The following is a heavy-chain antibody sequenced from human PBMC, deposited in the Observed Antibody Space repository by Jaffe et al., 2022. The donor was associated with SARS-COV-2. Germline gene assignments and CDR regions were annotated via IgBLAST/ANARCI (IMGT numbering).Heavy chain of an antibody. Sequence: QVQLVESGGGVVQPGRSLRLSCAASGFTFSSYGMHWVRQAPGKGLEWVAVISYDGSNKYYADSVKGRFTISRDNSKNTLYLQMNSLRAEDTAVYYCAKDPYRSGAARPFGWFDPWGQGTLVTVSS. CDR1: GFTFSSYG. V-gene: IGHV3-30*18. D-gene: IGHD6-6*01. CDR3: AKDPYRSGAARPFGWFDP. CDR2: ISYDGSNK. J-gene: IGHJ5*02.